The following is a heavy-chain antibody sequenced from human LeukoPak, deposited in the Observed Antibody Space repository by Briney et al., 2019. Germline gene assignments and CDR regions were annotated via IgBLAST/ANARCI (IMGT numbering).Heavy chain of an antibody. Sequence: GGSLRLSCAASGFTFSSYSMNWVRQAPGMGLEWVGRARNKANSYTTEYAASVKGRFTISRDDSKNSLYLQMNSLKTEDTAVYYCARVEVGATWPTDYWGQGTLVTVSS. CDR2: ARNKANSYTT. D-gene: IGHD1-26*01. CDR1: GFTFSSYS. V-gene: IGHV3-72*01. CDR3: ARVEVGATWPTDY. J-gene: IGHJ4*02.